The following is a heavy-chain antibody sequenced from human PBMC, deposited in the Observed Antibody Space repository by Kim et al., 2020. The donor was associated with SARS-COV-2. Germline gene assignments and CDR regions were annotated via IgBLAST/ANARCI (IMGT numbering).Heavy chain of an antibody. CDR3: ARDRRQWLVLTYYYYYMDV. CDR1: GDSVSSNSAA. D-gene: IGHD6-19*01. J-gene: IGHJ6*03. CDR2: TYYRSKWYN. V-gene: IGHV6-1*01. Sequence: SQTLSLTCAISGDSVSSNSAAWNWIRQSPSRGLEWLGRTYYRSKWYNGYAVSVKSRITINPDTSKNQFSLQLNSVTPEDTAVYYCARDRRQWLVLTYYYYYMDVWGKGTTVTVSS.